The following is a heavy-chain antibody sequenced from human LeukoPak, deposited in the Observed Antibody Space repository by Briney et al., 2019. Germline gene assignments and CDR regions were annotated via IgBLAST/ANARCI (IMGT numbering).Heavy chain of an antibody. J-gene: IGHJ4*02. V-gene: IGHV3-49*04. CDR2: IRSKAYGGTT. Sequence: GGSLRLSCTASGLTFGNFAMNWVRQAPGKGLEWVGFIRSKAYGGTTEYAASVKDRFTISRDDSKSIAYLQMNSLKTEDTAVYYCTRSFGVGMASEYWGQGTLVTVSS. D-gene: IGHD3-3*01. CDR3: TRSFGVGMASEY. CDR1: GLTFGNFA.